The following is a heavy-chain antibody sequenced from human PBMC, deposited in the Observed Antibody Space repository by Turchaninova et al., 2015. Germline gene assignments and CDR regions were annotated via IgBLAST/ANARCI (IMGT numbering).Heavy chain of an antibody. CDR1: GFTFNNDV. Sequence: EVQLVESGGNSVRSGGSLRVSWGASGFTFNNDVMNWCRQAPGKGLEDVSSISSDGGSRYYANSVKGRFTISRDNSKNTLYLQMGSLRTEDTAVYYCARRYCSGGSCSYPFDSWGQGTLVTVSS. CDR3: ARRYCSGGSCSYPFDS. V-gene: IGHV3-64*01. D-gene: IGHD2-15*01. J-gene: IGHJ4*02. CDR2: ISSDGGSR.